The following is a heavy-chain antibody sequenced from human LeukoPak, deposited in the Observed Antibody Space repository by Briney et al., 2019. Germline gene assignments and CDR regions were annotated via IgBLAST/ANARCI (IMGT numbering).Heavy chain of an antibody. CDR2: IFYSGST. V-gene: IGHV4-61*03. CDR1: GGSISSSRYY. D-gene: IGHD3-22*01. J-gene: IGHJ3*02. Sequence: SETLSLTCTASGGSISSSRYYWGWIRQPPGKGLEWIGYIFYSGSTNYNPSLKSRVTISVDTSKNHFSLKLSSVTAADTAVYYCARSPYYLDAFDTWGQGTMVTVSS. CDR3: ARSPYYLDAFDT.